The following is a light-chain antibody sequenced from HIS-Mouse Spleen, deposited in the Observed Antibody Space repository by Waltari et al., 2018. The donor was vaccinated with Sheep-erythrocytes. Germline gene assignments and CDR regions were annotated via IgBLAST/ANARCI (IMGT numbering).Light chain of an antibody. J-gene: IGLJ3*02. CDR2: EVS. CDR3: SSYAGSNNWV. Sequence: QSALTQPPSASGSPGQSVTISCTGPSSDVGAYNYSSWYQQHPGKAPKLMIYEVSKRPSGVPDRFSGSKSGNTASLTVSGLQAEDEADYYCSSYAGSNNWVFGGGTKLTVL. V-gene: IGLV2-8*01. CDR1: SSDVGAYNY.